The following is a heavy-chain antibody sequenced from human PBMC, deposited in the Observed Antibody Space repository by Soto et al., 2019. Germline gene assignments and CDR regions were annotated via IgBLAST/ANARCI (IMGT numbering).Heavy chain of an antibody. Sequence: ASVKVSCKASGYTFTSYDINWVRQATGQGLEWMGWMNPNSGNTGYAQKFQGRVTMTRNTSISTAYMELSSLRSEDTAVYYCARGRNVAYYDFWSGYGLDVWGQGTTVTVSS. CDR2: MNPNSGNT. D-gene: IGHD3-3*01. CDR3: ARGRNVAYYDFWSGYGLDV. CDR1: GYTFTSYD. J-gene: IGHJ6*02. V-gene: IGHV1-8*01.